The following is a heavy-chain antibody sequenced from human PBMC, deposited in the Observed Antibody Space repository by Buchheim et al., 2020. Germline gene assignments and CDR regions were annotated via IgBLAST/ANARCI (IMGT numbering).Heavy chain of an antibody. CDR1: GFTFSSYA. V-gene: IGHV3-30*04. CDR2: ISYDGSNK. J-gene: IGHJ6*02. Sequence: QVQLVESGGGVVQPGRSLRLSCAASGFTFSSYAMHWVRQAPGKGLEWVAVISYDGSNKYYADSVKGRFNISRDNSKNTLYLQMNSLRSEDTAVYYCARDNSGYGSGSGPTPRYYYGMDVWGQGTT. D-gene: IGHD3-10*01. CDR3: ARDNSGYGSGSGPTPRYYYGMDV.